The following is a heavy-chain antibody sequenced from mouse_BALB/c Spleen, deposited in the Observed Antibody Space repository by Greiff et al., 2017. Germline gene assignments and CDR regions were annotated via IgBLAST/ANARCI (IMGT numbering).Heavy chain of an antibody. CDR2: ISYSGST. D-gene: IGHD1-2*01. CDR1: GYSITSDYA. J-gene: IGHJ4*01. CDR3: ARGELLRHYYAMDY. V-gene: IGHV3-2*02. Sequence: DVQLQESGPGLVKPSQSLSLTCTVTGYSITSDYAWNWIRQFPGNKLEWMGYISYSGSTSYNPSLKSRISITRDTSKNQFFLQLNSVTTEDTATYYCARGELLRHYYAMDYWGQGTSVTVSS.